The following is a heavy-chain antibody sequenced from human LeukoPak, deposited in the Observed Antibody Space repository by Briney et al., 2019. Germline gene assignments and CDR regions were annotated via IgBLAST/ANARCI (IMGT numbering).Heavy chain of an antibody. Sequence: ASETLSLTCAVYGGSFSGYYWSWIRQPPGKGLELIGEINHSGSTNDNPSLKSRVTISVDTSKNQFSLKLSSVTAADTAVYYCARWEGGSYYDFDYWGQGTLVTVSS. D-gene: IGHD1-26*01. J-gene: IGHJ4*02. CDR3: ARWEGGSYYDFDY. V-gene: IGHV4-34*01. CDR2: INHSGST. CDR1: GGSFSGYY.